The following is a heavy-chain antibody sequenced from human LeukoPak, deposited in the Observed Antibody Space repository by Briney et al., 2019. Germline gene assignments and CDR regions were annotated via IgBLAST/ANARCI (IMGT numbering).Heavy chain of an antibody. CDR3: ARGPPPNDILTVFDY. V-gene: IGHV4-59*01. Sequence: SETLSLTCTVSGGSISSYYWSWIRQPPGKGLEWIGYIYYSGSTNYNPSLKSRVTISVDTSKNQFSLKLSSVTAAVTAVYYCARGPPPNDILTVFDYWGQGTLVTVSS. J-gene: IGHJ4*02. D-gene: IGHD3-9*01. CDR2: IYYSGST. CDR1: GGSISSYY.